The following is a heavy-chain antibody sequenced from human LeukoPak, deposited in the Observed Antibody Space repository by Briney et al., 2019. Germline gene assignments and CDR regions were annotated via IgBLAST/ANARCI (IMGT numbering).Heavy chain of an antibody. Sequence: PGGSLRLSCAASGFTFSNYGMHWVRQAPGKGLEWVAVIWYDESNKYYADSVKGRFTISRDNSKNTLYLQVNSLRAEGTAVYYCAKGSDPLHILGYWGQGTLVTVSS. J-gene: IGHJ4*02. V-gene: IGHV3-33*06. D-gene: IGHD2-21*01. CDR3: AKGSDPLHILGY. CDR2: IWYDESNK. CDR1: GFTFSNYG.